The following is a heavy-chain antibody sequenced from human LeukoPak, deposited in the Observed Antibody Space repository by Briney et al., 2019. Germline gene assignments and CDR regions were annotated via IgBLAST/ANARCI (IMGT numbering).Heavy chain of an antibody. V-gene: IGHV4-59*01. D-gene: IGHD6-19*01. CDR1: GGSISSYY. CDR3: ARGTGWLPDW. Sequence: SETLSLTCTVSGGSISSYYWSWIRQPPGKGLEWIGHIYGSGNTNYNPSLKSRLTISVDTSKNDFSLQLTSVTAADTAVYYCARGTGWLPDWWGQGTLVTVSS. J-gene: IGHJ4*02. CDR2: IYGSGNT.